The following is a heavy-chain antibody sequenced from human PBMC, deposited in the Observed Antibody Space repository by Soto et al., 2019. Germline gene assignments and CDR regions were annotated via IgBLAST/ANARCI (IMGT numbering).Heavy chain of an antibody. CDR1: GYIFTSYW. CDR3: ASLPLYCSGGSCYGGGDAFDI. CDR2: IDPSDSYT. D-gene: IGHD2-15*01. Sequence: GESLKISCKGPGYIFTSYWISWVRQMPGKGLEWMGRIDPSDSYTNYSPSFQGHVTISADKSISTAYLQWSSLKASDTAMYYCASLPLYCSGGSCYGGGDAFDIWGQGTMVAVS. J-gene: IGHJ3*02. V-gene: IGHV5-10-1*01.